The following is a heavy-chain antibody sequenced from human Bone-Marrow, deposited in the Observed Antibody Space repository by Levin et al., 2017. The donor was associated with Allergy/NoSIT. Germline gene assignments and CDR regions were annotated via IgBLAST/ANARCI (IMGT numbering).Heavy chain of an antibody. CDR3: VRLTQYNSRWYYYGY. D-gene: IGHD6-19*01. CDR1: GFTFSDHY. CDR2: IKNKANSYTT. V-gene: IGHV3-72*01. Sequence: GGSLRLSCAPSGFTFSDHYMDWVRQAPGKGLEWVGRIKNKANSYTTLYAASVRGRFTVSRDDSRTSLYLQMNSLETEDTAVYYCVRLTQYNSRWYYYGYWGQGTLVTVSS. J-gene: IGHJ4*02.